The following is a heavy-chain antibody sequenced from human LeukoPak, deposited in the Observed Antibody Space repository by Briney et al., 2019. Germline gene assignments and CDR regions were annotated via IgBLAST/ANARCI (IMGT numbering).Heavy chain of an antibody. Sequence: KASETLSLTCTVSGGSISSSSYYWGWIRQPPGKGLEWIGSIYYSGSTYYNPSLKSRVTISVDTSKNQFSLKLSSVTAADTAVYYCARIGNYDYVWGSPNDAFDIWGQGTMVTVSS. CDR1: GGSISSSSYY. J-gene: IGHJ3*02. CDR2: IYYSGST. V-gene: IGHV4-39*01. D-gene: IGHD3-16*01. CDR3: ARIGNYDYVWGSPNDAFDI.